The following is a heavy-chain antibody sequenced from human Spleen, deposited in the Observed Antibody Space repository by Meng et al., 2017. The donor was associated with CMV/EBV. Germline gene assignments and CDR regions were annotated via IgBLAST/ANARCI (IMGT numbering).Heavy chain of an antibody. CDR2: IIPILGIA. V-gene: IGHV1-69*04. J-gene: IGHJ5*02. CDR3: ARDSPNYDRPQFDP. Sequence: SVKVSCKASGYTFTSYGISWVRQAPGQGLEWMGRIIPILGIANYAQKFQGRVTITADKSTSTAYMELSSLRSEDTAVYYCARDSPNYDRPQFDPWGQGTLVTVSS. D-gene: IGHD3-3*01. CDR1: GYTFTSYG.